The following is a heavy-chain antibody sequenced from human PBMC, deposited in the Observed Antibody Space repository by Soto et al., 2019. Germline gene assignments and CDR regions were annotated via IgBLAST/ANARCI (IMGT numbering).Heavy chain of an antibody. D-gene: IGHD3-3*01. Sequence: ASETLSLTCTVSGGSISSSSYYWGWIRQPPGKGLEWIGSIYYSGSTYYNPSLKSRVTISVDTSKNQFSLKLSSVTAADTAVYYCVRHQPYDYDFWSGLSQNDYWGQGTPVPVSS. V-gene: IGHV4-39*01. J-gene: IGHJ4*02. CDR2: IYYSGST. CDR3: VRHQPYDYDFWSGLSQNDY. CDR1: GGSISSSSYY.